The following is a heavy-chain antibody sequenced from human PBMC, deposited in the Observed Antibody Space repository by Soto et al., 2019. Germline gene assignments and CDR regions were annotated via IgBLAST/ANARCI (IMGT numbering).Heavy chain of an antibody. J-gene: IGHJ6*02. V-gene: IGHV3-30-3*01. CDR3: ARGVGGVIVLYYYGMDV. Sequence: GGSLRLSCAASGFTFNSYAMHWVRQAPGKGLEWVAIISYDGSIKYYADSVKGRFTISRDNSKNTLYLQMSSLRIEDTAVYYCARGVGGVIVLYYYGMDVWGQGTTVTVSS. CDR1: GFTFNSYA. CDR2: ISYDGSIK. D-gene: IGHD3-16*02.